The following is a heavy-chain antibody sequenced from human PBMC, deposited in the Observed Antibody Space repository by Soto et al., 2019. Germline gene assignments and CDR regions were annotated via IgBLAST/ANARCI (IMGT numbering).Heavy chain of an antibody. CDR2: IYYSGST. CDR3: ASPTLGAFDI. CDR1: GGSISSSNYY. Sequence: LSLTCTVSGGSISSSNYYWGWIRQPPGRGLEWIGSIYYSGSTAYNSSLKSRVTMSVDTSKNQLSLRLSSVTAADTAVYYCASPTLGAFDIWGQGTMVTVSS. J-gene: IGHJ3*02. V-gene: IGHV4-39*01. D-gene: IGHD3-16*01.